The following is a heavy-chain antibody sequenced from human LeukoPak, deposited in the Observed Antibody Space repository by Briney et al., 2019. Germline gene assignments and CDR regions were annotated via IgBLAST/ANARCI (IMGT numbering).Heavy chain of an antibody. CDR3: ARGAGWYAY. J-gene: IGHJ4*02. CDR1: GGSMSNNY. V-gene: IGHV4-59*01. D-gene: IGHD6-19*01. CDR2: IYYTSST. Sequence: SETLSLTCTVSGGSMSNNYWSWLRQPPGKGLEWIGYIYYTSSTNYNPSLKSRVTISVDTSKNQFSLKVSSVTAADTAVYYCARGAGWYAYWGQGSLVTVSS.